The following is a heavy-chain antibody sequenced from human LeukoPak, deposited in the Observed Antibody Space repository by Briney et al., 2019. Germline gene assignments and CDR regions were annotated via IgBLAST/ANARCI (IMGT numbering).Heavy chain of an antibody. J-gene: IGHJ4*02. Sequence: GGSLRLSCAASGCTFSSYWMSWVRQAPGKGLEWVANIKEDGSEKNYVDSVKGRFTISRDNAKNSLYLQMNSLRAEDTVVYYCAREKSGYSSSWYRTFDYWGQGTLVTVSS. CDR1: GCTFSSYW. V-gene: IGHV3-7*01. CDR2: IKEDGSEK. CDR3: AREKSGYSSSWYRTFDY. D-gene: IGHD6-13*01.